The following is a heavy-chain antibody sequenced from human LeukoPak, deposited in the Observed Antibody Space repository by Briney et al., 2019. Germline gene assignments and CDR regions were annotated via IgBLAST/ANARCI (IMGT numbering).Heavy chain of an antibody. Sequence: SGGSLRLSCAASGFTFTSYGMHWVRQSPGKGLEWVAVIWYDGSNKYYVDSVKGRFTISRDNSKNTLYLQMNSLRAEDTAVYYCARDFSPFYYDSSGYYNYWGQGTLVTVSS. V-gene: IGHV3-33*01. J-gene: IGHJ4*02. CDR2: IWYDGSNK. D-gene: IGHD3-22*01. CDR1: GFTFTSYG. CDR3: ARDFSPFYYDSSGYYNY.